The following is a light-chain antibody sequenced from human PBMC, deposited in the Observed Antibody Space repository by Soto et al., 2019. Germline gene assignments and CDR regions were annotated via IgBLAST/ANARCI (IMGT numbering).Light chain of an antibody. J-gene: IGLJ3*02. CDR3: QTWDTGSHWV. Sequence: QPVLTQSPSASASLGASVKLTCTLSSGHSSYAIAWHQQQPEKGPRYLMKLNSDGSHSKGDGIPDRFSGSSSGAERYLTISSLQSEDEADYYCQTWDTGSHWVFGGGTKVTVL. CDR2: LNSDGSH. CDR1: SGHSSYA. V-gene: IGLV4-69*01.